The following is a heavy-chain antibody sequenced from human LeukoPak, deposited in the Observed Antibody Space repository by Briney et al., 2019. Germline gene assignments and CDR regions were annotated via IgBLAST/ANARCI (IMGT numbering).Heavy chain of an antibody. CDR3: ARDRILIAAAGDY. V-gene: IGHV1-2*02. J-gene: IGHJ4*02. Sequence: GASVKVSCKASGYTFTGYYMHWVRQAPGQGLEWMGWINPNSGGTNYAQKFQGRVTMTTDTSTSTAYMELRSLRSDDTAVYYCARDRILIAAAGDYWGQGTLVTVSS. CDR1: GYTFTGYY. CDR2: INPNSGGT. D-gene: IGHD6-13*01.